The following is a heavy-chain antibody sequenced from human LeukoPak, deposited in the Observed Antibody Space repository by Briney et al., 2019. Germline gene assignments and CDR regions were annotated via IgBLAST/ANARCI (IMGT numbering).Heavy chain of an antibody. J-gene: IGHJ5*02. CDR3: AKDLRAGYYHDSYYDRSP. V-gene: IGHV3-9*01. D-gene: IGHD3-22*01. Sequence: QPGGSLRLSCAASGFTFDNYAMHWVRQAPGKGLEWLSIISWNSGYIGYADSVKGRFTISRDNSKNTVFLQMHSLRAEDTAVYYCAKDLRAGYYHDSYYDRSPWGQGTLVTVSS. CDR1: GFTFDNYA. CDR2: ISWNSGYI.